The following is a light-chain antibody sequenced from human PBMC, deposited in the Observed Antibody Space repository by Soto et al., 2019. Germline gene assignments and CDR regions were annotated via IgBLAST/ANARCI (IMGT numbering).Light chain of an antibody. Sequence: VQTQPPPPLSVSPXERAXPSCXASQSVTTNRAWYQQKPGYAPRLLSYGASTRATGIPARFRGSASGADFTLSIDRLEPEDFALYYCHQYATNPLTFAGGAKGDIK. CDR1: QSVTTN. CDR3: HQYATNPLT. J-gene: IGKJ4*01. V-gene: IGKV3-15*01. CDR2: GAS.